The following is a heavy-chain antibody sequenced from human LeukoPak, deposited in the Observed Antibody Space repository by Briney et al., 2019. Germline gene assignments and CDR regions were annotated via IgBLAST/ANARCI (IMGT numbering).Heavy chain of an antibody. V-gene: IGHV3-23*01. CDR2: ISESGDVT. CDR3: ARDSSHYLGSSDY. Sequence: GGSLRLSCGASGFTFSNYPMSWVRQAPGRGLEWVSVISESGDVTHYADAMKGRFTISRDNAKNTLNLQMNSLRAEDTAIYYCARDSSHYLGSSDYWGQGTLVTVSS. J-gene: IGHJ4*02. CDR1: GFTFSNYP. D-gene: IGHD6-6*01.